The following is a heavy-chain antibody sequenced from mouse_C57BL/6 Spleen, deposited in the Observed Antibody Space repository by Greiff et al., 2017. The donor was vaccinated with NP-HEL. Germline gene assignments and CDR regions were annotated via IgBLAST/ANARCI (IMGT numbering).Heavy chain of an antibody. CDR2: IDPSDSET. Sequence: QVQLQQPGAELVRPGSSVKLSCKASGYTFTSYWMHWVKQRPIQGLEWIGNIDPSDSETHYNQKFKDKATLTVDKSSSTAYMQLSSLTSEDSAVYYCAISGIYDGPSDWYFDVWGTGTTVTVSS. J-gene: IGHJ1*03. CDR1: GYTFTSYW. CDR3: AISGIYDGPSDWYFDV. V-gene: IGHV1-52*01. D-gene: IGHD2-3*01.